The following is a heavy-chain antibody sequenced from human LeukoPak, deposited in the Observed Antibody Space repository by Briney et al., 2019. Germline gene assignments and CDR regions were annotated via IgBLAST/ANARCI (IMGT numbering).Heavy chain of an antibody. CDR3: ASQYSGYLRNWFDP. V-gene: IGHV4-34*01. Sequence: PSETLSLTCAVYGGSFSGYYWSWIRQPPGKGLEWIGEINHSGSTDYNPSLKSRVTISVDTSKNQFSLKLSSVTAADTAVYYCASQYSGYLRNWFDPWGQGTLVTVSS. J-gene: IGHJ5*02. CDR1: GGSFSGYY. CDR2: INHSGST. D-gene: IGHD5-12*01.